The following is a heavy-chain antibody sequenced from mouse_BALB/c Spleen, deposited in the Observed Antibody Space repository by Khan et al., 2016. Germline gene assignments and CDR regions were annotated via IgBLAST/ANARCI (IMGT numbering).Heavy chain of an antibody. CDR3: TREGYYPY. CDR2: IDPANVNT. J-gene: IGHJ2*01. CDR1: GFNIKDTY. V-gene: IGHV14-3*02. D-gene: IGHD2-3*01. Sequence: MQLEESGAELVKPGASVKLSCTASGFNIKDTYMHWVKQRPEQGLEWIGRIDPANVNTKYDPKFQGKATITAETSSNTAYLQLSSLTSEDTAVYYCTREGYYPYWGQGTTLTVSS.